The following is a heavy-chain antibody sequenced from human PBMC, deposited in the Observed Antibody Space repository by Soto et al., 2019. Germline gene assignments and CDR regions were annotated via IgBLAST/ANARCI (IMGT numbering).Heavy chain of an antibody. CDR2: IYHSGST. Sequence: QVQLQESGPGLVKPSGTLSLTCAVSGASISSSNWWSWVRQPPGKGLEWIGEIYHSGSTNYNPSLKRRVTISVDKYRSQCSLKLGSVTAADTAVYYCARRWGEGRVDYWGQGTLVTVSS. CDR3: ARRWGEGRVDY. CDR1: GASISSSNW. J-gene: IGHJ4*02. V-gene: IGHV4-4*02. D-gene: IGHD3-10*01.